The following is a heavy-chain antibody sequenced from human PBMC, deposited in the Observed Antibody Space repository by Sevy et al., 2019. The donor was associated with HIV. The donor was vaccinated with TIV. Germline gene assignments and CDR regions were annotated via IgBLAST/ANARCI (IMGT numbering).Heavy chain of an antibody. D-gene: IGHD3-9*01. J-gene: IGHJ4*02. V-gene: IGHV5-51*01. CDR2: IYPGDSDT. CDR1: GYSFTSYW. Sequence: GESLKISCKGSGYSFTSYWIGWVRQMPGKGLEWMGIIYPGDSDTRYSPSFQGQVTISADKSISPAFLQWSSLEAPDTAMYYGARGPRLTGPPNPAGYWGQGTLVTVSS. CDR3: ARGPRLTGPPNPAGY.